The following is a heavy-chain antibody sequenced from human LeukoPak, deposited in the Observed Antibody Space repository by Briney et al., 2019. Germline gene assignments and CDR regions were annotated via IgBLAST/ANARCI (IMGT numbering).Heavy chain of an antibody. V-gene: IGHV3-23*01. Sequence: QPGGSLRLSCVVSGFTFSNYPMSWVRQAPGKGLEWVSVISESGDVTHYADSVKGRFTISRDNSKNTLYLQMNSLRAEDTAVYYCAKDTFPIPFDYWGQGTLVTVSS. CDR1: GFTFSNYP. D-gene: IGHD2-2*02. J-gene: IGHJ4*02. CDR3: AKDTFPIPFDY. CDR2: ISESGDVT.